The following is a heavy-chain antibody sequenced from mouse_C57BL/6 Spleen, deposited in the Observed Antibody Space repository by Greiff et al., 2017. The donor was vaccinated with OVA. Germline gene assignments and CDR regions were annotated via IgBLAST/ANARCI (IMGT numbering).Heavy chain of an antibody. Sequence: VQLQQSGAELARPGASVKMSCKASGYTFTSYTMHWVKQRPGQGLEWIGYINPSSGYTKYNQKFKDKATLTADKSSSTAYMQLSSLTSEDSAVYYCARSDYGSSWWYFDVWGTGTTVTVSS. CDR2: INPSSGYT. CDR1: GYTFTSYT. V-gene: IGHV1-4*01. D-gene: IGHD1-1*01. CDR3: ARSDYGSSWWYFDV. J-gene: IGHJ1*03.